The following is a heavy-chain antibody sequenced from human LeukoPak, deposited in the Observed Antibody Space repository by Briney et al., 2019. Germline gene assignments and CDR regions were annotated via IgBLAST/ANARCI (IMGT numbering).Heavy chain of an antibody. V-gene: IGHV3-30-3*01. Sequence: GRSLRLSCAASGFTFSSYAMHWVRQGPGKGLEWVGTISYHGNNEYYADSVKGRFTISRDNSKNTLYLQMNSLRAEDTAVYYCARLPYSSSWYRDYWGQGTLVTVSS. CDR1: GFTFSSYA. J-gene: IGHJ4*02. D-gene: IGHD6-13*01. CDR2: ISYHGNNE. CDR3: ARLPYSSSWYRDY.